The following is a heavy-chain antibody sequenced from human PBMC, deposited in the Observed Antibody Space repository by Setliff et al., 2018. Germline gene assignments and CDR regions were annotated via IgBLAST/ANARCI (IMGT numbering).Heavy chain of an antibody. D-gene: IGHD6-13*01. CDR2: IYHSGST. CDR3: ARSAGYSSSWYNYYYGMDV. V-gene: IGHV4-38-2*01. J-gene: IGHJ6*02. Sequence: PSETLSLTCAVSGYSISSGYYWGWIRQPPGKGLEWIGCIYHSGSTYYNPSLKSRVTISVDTSKNQFSLKLSSVTAADTAVYYCARSAGYSSSWYNYYYGMDVWGQGTTVTVSS. CDR1: GYSISSGYY.